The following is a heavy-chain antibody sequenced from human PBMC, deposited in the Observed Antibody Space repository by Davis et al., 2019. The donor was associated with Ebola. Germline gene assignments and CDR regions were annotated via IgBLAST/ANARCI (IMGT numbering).Heavy chain of an antibody. V-gene: IGHV3-30*18. CDR1: RFMFNMYG. Sequence: GESLKISCVASRFMFNMYGMHWVRQAQGKGLEWVAVISYDDSDEYYADSVKGRLTISREHSKNTVYLQMNSLRPEDTAVYYCAKDYVSHAHNGMDVWGQGTTVTVSS. D-gene: IGHD3-16*01. CDR2: ISYDDSDE. CDR3: AKDYVSHAHNGMDV. J-gene: IGHJ6*02.